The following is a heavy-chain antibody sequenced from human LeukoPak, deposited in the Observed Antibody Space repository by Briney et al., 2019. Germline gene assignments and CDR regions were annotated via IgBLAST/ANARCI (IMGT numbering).Heavy chain of an antibody. D-gene: IGHD5-24*01. CDR2: IYYSGGT. CDR1: VGPISSYY. J-gene: IGHJ6*02. V-gene: IGHV4-59*01. CDR3: ERRGRFRYPSEDRYLHYGMDV. Sequence: SETLSLTRTVPVGPISSYYWSWIWPPPGKGLEWVGYIYYSGGTNYNPSLKRRVIISGVTSKTQFYLKLSSETAADTAMEYCERRGRFRYPSEDRYLHYGMDVGGQGTTVSV.